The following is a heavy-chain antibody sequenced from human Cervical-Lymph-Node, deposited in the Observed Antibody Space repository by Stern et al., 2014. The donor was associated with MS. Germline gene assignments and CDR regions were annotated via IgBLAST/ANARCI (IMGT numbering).Heavy chain of an antibody. D-gene: IGHD6-19*01. CDR1: GFTFDDYA. Sequence: QLVESGGGLVQPGRSLRLSCAASGFTFDDYAMHWVRQAPGKGLEWVSGISWNSGSIGYADSVKGRFTISRDNAKNSLYLQMNSLRAEDTALYYCAKGPIPGIAVAPWDYWGQGTLVTVSS. CDR2: ISWNSGSI. V-gene: IGHV3-9*01. CDR3: AKGPIPGIAVAPWDY. J-gene: IGHJ4*02.